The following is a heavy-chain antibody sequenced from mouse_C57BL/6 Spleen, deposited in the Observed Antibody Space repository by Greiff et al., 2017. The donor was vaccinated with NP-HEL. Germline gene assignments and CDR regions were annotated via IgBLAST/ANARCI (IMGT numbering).Heavy chain of an antibody. Sequence: EVKLQESGGDLVKPGGSLKLSCAASGFTFSSYGMSWVRQTPDKRLEWVATISSGGSYTYYPDSVKGRFTISRDNAKNTLYLQMSSLKSEDTAMYYCARRWLEAWFAYWGQGTLVTVSA. J-gene: IGHJ3*01. CDR1: GFTFSSYG. D-gene: IGHD2-2*01. CDR2: ISSGGSYT. CDR3: ARRWLEAWFAY. V-gene: IGHV5-6*02.